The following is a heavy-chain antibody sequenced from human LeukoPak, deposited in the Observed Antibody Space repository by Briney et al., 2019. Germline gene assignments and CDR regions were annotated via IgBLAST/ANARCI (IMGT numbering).Heavy chain of an antibody. CDR3: ARDPNGAYIGAFDF. D-gene: IGHD2-8*01. J-gene: IGHJ3*01. CDR1: GFAFYNYG. Sequence: GGSLRLSCAASGFAFYNYGMIWVSQTPGKGLEWVSDITSSGAGTSYADAVKGRFTISRDNSKSTLYLQMNSLRVDDTAMYYCARDPNGAYIGAFDFRGQGTMVTVSA. CDR2: ITSSGAGT. V-gene: IGHV3-23*01.